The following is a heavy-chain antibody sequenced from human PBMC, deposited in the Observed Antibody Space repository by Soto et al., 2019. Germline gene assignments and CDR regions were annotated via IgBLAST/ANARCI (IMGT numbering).Heavy chain of an antibody. V-gene: IGHV3-33*01. D-gene: IGHD2-15*01. CDR1: GFTVYTYG. CDR2: IWYGGSLK. Sequence: GGSLRLSCAASGFTVYTYGMHWVRQAPGKGLEWVAIIWYGGSLKYYADSVKGRFTISRDNPKNTLYLQMNSLRAEDTAVYYCARIGCSGDNCKPYAYNATDVWGQGTTVTVS. J-gene: IGHJ6*02. CDR3: ARIGCSGDNCKPYAYNATDV.